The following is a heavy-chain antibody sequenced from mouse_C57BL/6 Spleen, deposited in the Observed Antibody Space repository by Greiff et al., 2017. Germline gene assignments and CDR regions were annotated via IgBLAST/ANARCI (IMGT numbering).Heavy chain of an antibody. CDR1: GYTFTSYW. D-gene: IGHD1-1*02. CDR2: IYPGNSDT. J-gene: IGHJ4*01. V-gene: IGHV1-5*01. Sequence: EVQLQQSGTVLVRPGASVKMSCKTSGYTFTSYWMHWVKQRPGQGLEWIGAIYPGNSDTSYNQKFTGKATLTAVTSASTAYMQLSSLTNEDSAVYYCTSYGSTRDYAMDYWGQGTSVTVSS. CDR3: TSYGSTRDYAMDY.